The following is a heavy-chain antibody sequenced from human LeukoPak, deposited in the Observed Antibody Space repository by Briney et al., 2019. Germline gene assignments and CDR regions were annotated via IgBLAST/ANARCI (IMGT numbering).Heavy chain of an antibody. CDR3: ARGHIYGSGSRQFDP. D-gene: IGHD3-10*01. CDR1: GGSVSSGSYY. CDR2: MYYSGST. V-gene: IGHV4-61*01. J-gene: IGHJ5*02. Sequence: SETLSLTCTASGGSVSSGSYYWSWIRQPPGKGLEWIGYMYYSGSTNYNPSLKSRVTISVDTSKNQFSLKLSSVTAADTAVYYCARGHIYGSGSRQFDPWGRGTLVTVSS.